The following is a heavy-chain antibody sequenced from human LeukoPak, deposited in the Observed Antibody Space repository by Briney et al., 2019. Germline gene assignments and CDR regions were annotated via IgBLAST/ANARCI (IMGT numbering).Heavy chain of an antibody. CDR1: GYSFTNYW. V-gene: IGHV5-51*01. CDR3: AREGWFGESSFAY. J-gene: IGHJ4*02. Sequence: GDSLKISCKGSGYSFTNYWIGWVRQMPGKGLELMGIIYLDDSDTRYSPSFEGQVTITVDKSINTAYLQWSSLKASDSAIYYCAREGWFGESSFAYWGQGTLVTVSS. D-gene: IGHD3-10*01. CDR2: IYLDDSDT.